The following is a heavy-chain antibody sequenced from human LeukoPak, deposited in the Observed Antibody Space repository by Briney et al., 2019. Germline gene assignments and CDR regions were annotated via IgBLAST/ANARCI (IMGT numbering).Heavy chain of an antibody. D-gene: IGHD1-26*01. CDR1: GFTFSSYG. V-gene: IGHV3-30*03. J-gene: IGHJ4*02. CDR2: ISYDGSNK. Sequence: PGRSLRLSCAASGFTFSSYGMHWVRQAPGKGLEWVAVISYDGSNKYYADSVKGRFTISRDNSKNTLYLQMNSLRAEDTAVYYCATYSGTFGFDYWGQGTLVTVSS. CDR3: ATYSGTFGFDY.